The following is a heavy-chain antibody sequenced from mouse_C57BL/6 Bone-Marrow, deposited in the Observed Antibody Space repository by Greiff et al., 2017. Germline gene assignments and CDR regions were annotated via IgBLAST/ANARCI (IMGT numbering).Heavy chain of an antibody. D-gene: IGHD1-1*01. CDR2: IDPSDSYT. CDR1: GYTFTSYW. J-gene: IGHJ2*01. V-gene: IGHV1-69*01. Sequence: QVQLQQSGAELVMPGASVKLSCKASGYTFTSYWMHWVKQRPGQGLEWIGEIDPSDSYTNYNQKFKGKSTLTVDKSSSTAYMQLSSLTSEDSAVYSCARESLYYYGPFDYWGQGTTLTVSS. CDR3: ARESLYYYGPFDY.